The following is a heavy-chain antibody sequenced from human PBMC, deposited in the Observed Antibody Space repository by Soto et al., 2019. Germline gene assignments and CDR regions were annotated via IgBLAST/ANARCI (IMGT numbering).Heavy chain of an antibody. Sequence: GGSLRLSSAASGFTFSSYAMHWVRQAPGKGLEWVAVISYDGSNKYYADSVKGRFTISRDNSKNTLYLQMNSLRAEDTAVYYCARDSYCSSTSCPYYFDYWGQGTLVTVSS. CDR1: GFTFSSYA. V-gene: IGHV3-30-3*01. CDR3: ARDSYCSSTSCPYYFDY. CDR2: ISYDGSNK. D-gene: IGHD2-2*01. J-gene: IGHJ4*02.